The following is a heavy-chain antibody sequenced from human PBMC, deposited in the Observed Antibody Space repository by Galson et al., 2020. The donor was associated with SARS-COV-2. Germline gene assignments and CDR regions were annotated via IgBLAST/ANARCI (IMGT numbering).Heavy chain of an antibody. CDR2: IYDNGNT. J-gene: IGHJ4*02. CDR3: ARDPLDGDKENCDY. Sequence: GGSLRLSCAASGFTVSSNYMSWVRQAPGKGLEWVSVIYDNGNTYYADSVKARFTISRDNSKNTRYLQMNSLRAEDTALYYCARDPLDGDKENCDYWGQGTLVAVSS. CDR1: GFTVSSNY. V-gene: IGHV3-66*01.